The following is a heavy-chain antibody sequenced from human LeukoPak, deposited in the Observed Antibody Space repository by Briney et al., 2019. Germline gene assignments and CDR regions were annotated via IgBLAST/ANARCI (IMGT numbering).Heavy chain of an antibody. Sequence: SGPTLVNPTQTLTLTCTFSGFSLYSSGVGVGWIRQPPGKALEWLAVIYWDDDKRYNPSLRSRLTVSKGASKSQVFLVMSNMDPVDTATYYCAHRRPGHLTGWDNSYFDNWGPGTLVTVSS. V-gene: IGHV2-5*02. CDR1: GFSLYSSGVG. CDR2: IYWDDDK. J-gene: IGHJ4*02. CDR3: AHRRPGHLTGWDNSYFDN. D-gene: IGHD1/OR15-1a*01.